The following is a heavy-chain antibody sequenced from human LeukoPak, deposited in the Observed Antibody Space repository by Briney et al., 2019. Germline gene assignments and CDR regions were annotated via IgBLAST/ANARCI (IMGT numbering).Heavy chain of an antibody. D-gene: IGHD6-19*01. CDR3: ARPGGNGWMYYFDY. CDR2: IYPGDSVT. CDR1: GYSFPTHW. J-gene: IGHJ4*02. Sequence: GASPKISCRGSGYSFPTHWIAWGRQMPRKGLEWKGIIYPGDSVTRYSPSFQGQVTISADKSISTAYLQWSSLKASDTAMYYCARPGGNGWMYYFDYWGQGTQVTVS. V-gene: IGHV5-51*01.